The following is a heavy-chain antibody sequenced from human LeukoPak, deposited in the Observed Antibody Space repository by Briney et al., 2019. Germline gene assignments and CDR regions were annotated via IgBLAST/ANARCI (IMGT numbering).Heavy chain of an antibody. Sequence: PGGSLRLSCAASGVIVSSNYMSWVRQTPGKGLEWVSYISSSSSTIYYADSVKGRFTISRDNAKNSLYLQMNSLRAEDTAVYYCARVGQGDSSGLFDYWGQGTLVTVSS. CDR2: ISSSSSTI. CDR1: GVIVSSNY. CDR3: ARVGQGDSSGLFDY. J-gene: IGHJ4*02. D-gene: IGHD3-22*01. V-gene: IGHV3-48*04.